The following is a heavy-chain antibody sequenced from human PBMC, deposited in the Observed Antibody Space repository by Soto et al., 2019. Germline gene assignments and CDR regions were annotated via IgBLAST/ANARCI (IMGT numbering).Heavy chain of an antibody. CDR3: ARAGAWGDAFDI. CDR2: ISYDGSNK. J-gene: IGHJ3*02. CDR1: GFTFSSYA. Sequence: GGSLRLSCAASGFTFSSYAMHWVRQAPGKGLGWVAVISYDGSNKYYADSVKGRFTISRDNSKNTLYLQMNSLRAEDTAVYYCARAGAWGDAFDIGGQGTMVTVSS. V-gene: IGHV3-30-3*01. D-gene: IGHD3-16*01.